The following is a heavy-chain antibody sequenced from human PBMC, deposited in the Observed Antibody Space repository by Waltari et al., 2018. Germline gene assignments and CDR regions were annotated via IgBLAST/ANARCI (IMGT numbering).Heavy chain of an antibody. Sequence: EVQLVESGGGLVKPGGSLRLSCAASGFTFRSYSMNWVRQAPGKGLEWVSSISSSSSYIYYADSVKGRFTISRDNAKNSLYLQMNSLRAEDTAVYYCARAPGGLTGFDYWGQGTLVTVSS. J-gene: IGHJ4*02. CDR3: ARAPGGLTGFDY. CDR1: GFTFRSYS. V-gene: IGHV3-21*01. D-gene: IGHD5-12*01. CDR2: ISSSSSYI.